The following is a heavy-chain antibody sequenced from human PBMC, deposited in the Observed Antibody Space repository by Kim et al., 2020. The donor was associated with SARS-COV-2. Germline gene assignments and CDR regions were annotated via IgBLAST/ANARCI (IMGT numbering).Heavy chain of an antibody. J-gene: IGHJ4*02. CDR1: GYTFTSYY. Sequence: ASVKVSCKASGYTFTSYYMHWVRQAPGQGLEWMGIINPSGGSTSYAQKFQGRVTMTRDTSTSTVYMELSSLRSEDTAVYYCARAGGAKLLWFGELSPFHFDYWGQGTLVTVSS. CDR2: INPSGGST. D-gene: IGHD3-10*01. CDR3: ARAGGAKLLWFGELSPFHFDY. V-gene: IGHV1-46*01.